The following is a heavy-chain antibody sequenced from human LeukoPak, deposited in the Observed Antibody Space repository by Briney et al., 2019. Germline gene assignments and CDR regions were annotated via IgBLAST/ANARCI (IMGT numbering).Heavy chain of an antibody. D-gene: IGHD2-15*01. J-gene: IGHJ4*02. CDR1: GFTFSRYW. V-gene: IGHV3-74*03. CDR3: TTVLSCNRYNLCDH. CDR2: ISPDGSTT. Sequence: PGGSLRLSCAASGFTFSRYWMHWVRQAPGKGLMWVSRISPDGSTTLYADSVKGRFTISRDNAKNTLYLQMNSLGAEDTAVYYCTTVLSCNRYNLCDHWGQGTLVTVSS.